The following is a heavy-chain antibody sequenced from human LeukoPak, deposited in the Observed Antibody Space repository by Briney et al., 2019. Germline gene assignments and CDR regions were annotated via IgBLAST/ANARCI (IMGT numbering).Heavy chain of an antibody. Sequence: SETLSLTCTVSGGCISSYYWSWIRQPAGKGLEWIGRIYTSGSTNYNPSLKSRVTMSVDTSKNQFSLKLSSVTAADTAVYYSARDRAAAGPTIYYYYGMDVWGQGTTVTVSS. CDR2: IYTSGST. D-gene: IGHD6-13*01. V-gene: IGHV4-4*07. CDR3: ARDRAAAGPTIYYYYGMDV. J-gene: IGHJ6*02. CDR1: GGCISSYY.